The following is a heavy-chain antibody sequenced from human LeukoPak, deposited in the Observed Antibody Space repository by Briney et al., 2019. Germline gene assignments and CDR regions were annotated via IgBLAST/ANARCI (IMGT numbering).Heavy chain of an antibody. D-gene: IGHD4-17*01. V-gene: IGHV1-2*02. Sequence: ASVKVSCKVSGYTFTKNFIHWVRQAPGQGLEWMGWFNPNDGGTLYAQKFQGRVTMTTDTSIATAYMEMSTLTSDDTAVYYCARDDYGDLQYFENWGQGTLVTVSS. CDR3: ARDDYGDLQYFEN. CDR1: GYTFTKNF. CDR2: FNPNDGGT. J-gene: IGHJ4*02.